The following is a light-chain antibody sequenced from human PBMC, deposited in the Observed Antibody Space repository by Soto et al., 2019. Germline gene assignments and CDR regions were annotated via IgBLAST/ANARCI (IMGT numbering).Light chain of an antibody. J-gene: IGLJ2*01. V-gene: IGLV1-44*01. CDR1: GSSIGTNT. CDR2: GDN. Sequence: QLVLTQPPSASGTPGQRVTISCSGSGSSIGTNTVNWYRQLPGTAPKLLIYGDNQRPSGVPDRFSGSKSGTSASLAISGLQSEDEPDYYCAAWDGSLNNVLFGGGTQLTVL. CDR3: AAWDGSLNNVL.